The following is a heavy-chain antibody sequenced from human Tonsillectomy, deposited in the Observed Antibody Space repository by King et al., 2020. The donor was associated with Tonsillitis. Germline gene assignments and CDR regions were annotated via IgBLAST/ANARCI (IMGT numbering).Heavy chain of an antibody. CDR2: IYQSGAS. CDR1: GVSISSLGYS. V-gene: IGHV4-30-2*01. CDR3: AREVVDGSGDKLFDH. J-gene: IGHJ4*02. Sequence: QLQESGSGLVKPSQTLSLTCTVSGVSISSLGYSWSWIRQLPGKGLVWIGYIYQSGASYYNPSLESRVTISVDRTKNQFSLRLRSMTAADTAVYYCAREVVDGSGDKLFDHWGQGTLVTISS. D-gene: IGHD2-15*01.